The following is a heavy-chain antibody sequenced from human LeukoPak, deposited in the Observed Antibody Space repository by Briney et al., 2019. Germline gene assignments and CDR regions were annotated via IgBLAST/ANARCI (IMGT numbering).Heavy chain of an antibody. CDR1: GFTFSSYS. D-gene: IGHD1-26*01. CDR3: ASDEVVGARGGWFHL. V-gene: IGHV3-21*01. CDR2: ISSSRSYI. Sequence: ESLTLSCAASGFTFSSYSMNWIRQAPGKGLEWVSSISSSRSYIYYADSAKGRFTNSRDNAKHSLYLQKNSLSAEDTAVYYCASDEVVGARGGWFHLWGQGTLVSVS. J-gene: IGHJ5*02.